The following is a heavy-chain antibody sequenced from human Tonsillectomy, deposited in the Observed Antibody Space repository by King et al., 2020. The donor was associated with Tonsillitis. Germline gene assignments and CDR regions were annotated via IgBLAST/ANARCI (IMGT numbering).Heavy chain of an antibody. V-gene: IGHV3-9*01. D-gene: IGHD2-2*01. CDR2: ISWSSGVI. J-gene: IGHJ3*02. CDR1: GFTFDDFA. Sequence: VQLVESGGGLVQPGRSLRLSCAASGFTFDDFAMHWVRQTPGKGLEWVSGISWSSGVIVYGDSVEGRFTISRDNAKNSLYLQMNSLKPEDTALYYCVKHLGPVVPVIMFSDDAFDIWGQGTMVTVSS. CDR3: VKHLGPVVPVIMFSDDAFDI.